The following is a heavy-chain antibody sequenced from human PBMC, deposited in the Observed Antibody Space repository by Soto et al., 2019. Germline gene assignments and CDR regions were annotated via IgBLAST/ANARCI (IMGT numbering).Heavy chain of an antibody. CDR3: ASTSAAGKYYYGMDV. Sequence: GESLKISCKGSGYSFTSYWIGWVRQMPGKGLEWMGIIYPGDSDTRYSPSFQGQVTISADKSISTAYLQWSSLKASDTAMYYCASTSAAGKYYYGMDVWGKGTTVTVPS. V-gene: IGHV5-51*01. CDR2: IYPGDSDT. D-gene: IGHD6-13*01. CDR1: GYSFTSYW. J-gene: IGHJ6*04.